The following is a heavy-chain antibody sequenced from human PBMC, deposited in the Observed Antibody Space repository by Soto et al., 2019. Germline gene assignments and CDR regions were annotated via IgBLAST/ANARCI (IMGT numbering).Heavy chain of an antibody. CDR1: GFTFSSYG. Sequence: QVQLVESGGGVVQPGRSLRLSCAASGFTFSSYGMHWVRQAPGKGLEWVAVISYDGSNKYYADSVKGRFTISRDNSKNTLYVQMNSLRAEDTGVYYCAKDQGSLYYYDSSGSGFAYWGQGTLVTVSS. CDR2: ISYDGSNK. V-gene: IGHV3-30*18. D-gene: IGHD3-22*01. J-gene: IGHJ4*02. CDR3: AKDQGSLYYYDSSGSGFAY.